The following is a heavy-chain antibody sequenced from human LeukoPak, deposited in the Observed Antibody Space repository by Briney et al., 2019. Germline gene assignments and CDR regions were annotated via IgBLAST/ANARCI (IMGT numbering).Heavy chain of an antibody. J-gene: IGHJ4*02. Sequence: GGSLRLSCAASGFIFNNYDMHWIRQAPGEGLEWVAVVTSDGSRTYYADSVKGRFTITRDNSKNTVFLQLDSLRVEDTAVYYCAKRFASGWNFDYWGQGTLVTVSS. V-gene: IGHV3-30*18. D-gene: IGHD6-19*01. CDR2: VTSDGSRT. CDR3: AKRFASGWNFDY. CDR1: GFIFNNYD.